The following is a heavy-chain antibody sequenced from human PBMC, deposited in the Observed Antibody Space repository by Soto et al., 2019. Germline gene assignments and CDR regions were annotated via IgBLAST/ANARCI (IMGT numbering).Heavy chain of an antibody. CDR1: GYTFTSYY. CDR3: ARDQKAGYFDY. D-gene: IGHD3-10*01. V-gene: IGHV1-46*01. CDR2: INPSGGST. J-gene: IGHJ4*02. Sequence: QVQLVQSGAEVKKPGASVKVSCKASGYTFTSYYMHWVRQAPGQGLEWMGIINPSGGSTSYAQKFQGRVTMTRETSTSTVYMELSSLRSEDTAVYYCARDQKAGYFDYWGQGTLVTVSS.